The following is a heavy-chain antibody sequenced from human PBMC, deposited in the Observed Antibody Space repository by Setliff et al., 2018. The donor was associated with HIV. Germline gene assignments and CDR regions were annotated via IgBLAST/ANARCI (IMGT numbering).Heavy chain of an antibody. CDR3: TRDRTEHLVFVNYYYYMDV. D-gene: IGHD6-6*01. CDR1: GFTFSSYG. V-gene: IGHV3-33*01. J-gene: IGHJ6*03. CDR2: IWYDGSNK. Sequence: GGSLRLSCAASGFTFSSYGMLWVRQAPGKGLEWVAVIWYDGSNKYYADSVKGRFTISRDNSKSIAYLQMNSLKTEDTGVYYCTRDRTEHLVFVNYYYYMDVWGKGTTVTVSS.